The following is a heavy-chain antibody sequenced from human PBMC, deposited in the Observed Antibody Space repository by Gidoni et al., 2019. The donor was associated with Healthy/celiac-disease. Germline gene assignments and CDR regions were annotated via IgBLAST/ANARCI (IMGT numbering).Heavy chain of an antibody. J-gene: IGHJ4*02. CDR1: GGSFSGYY. D-gene: IGHD3-22*01. V-gene: IGHV4-34*01. CDR2: INHSGST. CDR3: ARGPTDYYDSSGYSDY. Sequence: QVQLQQWGAGLLKPSETLSLPCAVYGGSFSGYYWSWIRQPPGKGLEWIGEINHSGSTNYNPSLKSRVTISVDTSKNQFSLKLSSVTAADTAVYYCARGPTDYYDSSGYSDYWGQGTLVTVSS.